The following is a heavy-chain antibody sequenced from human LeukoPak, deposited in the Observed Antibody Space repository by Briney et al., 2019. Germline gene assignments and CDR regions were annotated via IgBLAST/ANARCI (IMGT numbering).Heavy chain of an antibody. J-gene: IGHJ5*02. D-gene: IGHD3-22*01. CDR1: GYTFTSYY. Sequence: ASVKVSCKASGYTFTSYYMHWVRQAPGQGLEWMGIINPSGGSTSYAQKFQGRVTMTRDMSTSTVYMELSSLRSEDTAVYYCARDQGYYYDSSGYRPGTPQSNWFDPWGQGTLVTVSS. CDR3: ARDQGYYYDSSGYRPGTPQSNWFDP. CDR2: INPSGGST. V-gene: IGHV1-46*01.